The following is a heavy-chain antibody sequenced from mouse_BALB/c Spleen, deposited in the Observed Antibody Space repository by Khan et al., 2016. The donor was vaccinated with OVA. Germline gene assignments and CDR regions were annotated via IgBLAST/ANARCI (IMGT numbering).Heavy chain of an antibody. CDR3: ARIYGGGFDY. J-gene: IGHJ2*01. CDR1: GYSITSDYA. V-gene: IGHV3-2*02. Sequence: EVQLQESGPGLVKPSQSLSLTCTVTGYSITSDYAWNWIRQFPGNKLEWMGYISYSGNTKYNPSLKSRISITRDTSENQFFLQLNSVTIEDTATYYCARIYGGGFDYWGKGTTLTVSS. D-gene: IGHD1-1*01. CDR2: ISYSGNT.